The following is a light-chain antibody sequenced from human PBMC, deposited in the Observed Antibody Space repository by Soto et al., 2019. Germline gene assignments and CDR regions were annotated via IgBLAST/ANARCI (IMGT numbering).Light chain of an antibody. CDR2: SAS. J-gene: IGKJ2*01. Sequence: DIRMTQSPSSLSAFVGDTVTITCRASQDIIYYLAWYQQKPGKIPKLLIHSASTLQIGVQSRFSGTGSGTVXXXTXXXLXPEXVXXYYCXQYNSAPNTFGQGSRLEIK. CDR3: XQYNSAPNT. V-gene: IGKV1-27*01. CDR1: QDIIYY.